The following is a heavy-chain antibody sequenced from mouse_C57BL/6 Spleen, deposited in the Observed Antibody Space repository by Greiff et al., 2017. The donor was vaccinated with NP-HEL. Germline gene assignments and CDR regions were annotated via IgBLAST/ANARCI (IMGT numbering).Heavy chain of an antibody. CDR1: GFTFSDYG. D-gene: IGHD1-1*01. V-gene: IGHV5-17*01. CDR2: ISSGSSTI. CDR3: ASPDYGSSYVWCFDV. J-gene: IGHJ1*03. Sequence: EVHLVESGGGLVKPGGSLKLSCAASGFTFSDYGMHWVRQAPEKGLEWVAYISSGSSTIYYADTVKGRFTISRGNATNTLFLQMTSLRSEDTAMYYCASPDYGSSYVWCFDVWGTGTTVTVSS.